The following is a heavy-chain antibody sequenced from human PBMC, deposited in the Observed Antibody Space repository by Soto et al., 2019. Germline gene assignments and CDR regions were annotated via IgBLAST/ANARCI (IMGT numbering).Heavy chain of an antibody. CDR1: GGSISSTSYY. CDR2: IYYSGNT. Sequence: PSETLSVTCTVSGGSISSTSYYWGWIRQPPGKGLEWIGNIYYSGNTDYNPSLKSRVTISVDTSKNQFSLKLSSVTAADTAVYSCARSASGWYFDYWGQGTLVTVSS. CDR3: ARSASGWYFDY. J-gene: IGHJ4*02. D-gene: IGHD6-19*01. V-gene: IGHV4-39*01.